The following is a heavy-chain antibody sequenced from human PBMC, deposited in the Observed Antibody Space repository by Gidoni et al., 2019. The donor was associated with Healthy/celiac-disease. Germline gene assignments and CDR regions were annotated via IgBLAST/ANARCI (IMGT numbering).Heavy chain of an antibody. V-gene: IGHV4-39*07. CDR2: IYYSGST. CDR3: ARGPVAYGLSSGYYYDAFDI. D-gene: IGHD3-22*01. J-gene: IGHJ3*02. CDR1: GGSISSSSYY. Sequence: QLQLQESGPGLVKPSETLSLTCTVSGGSISSSSYYWGWIRQPPGKGLEWIGRIYYSGSTYYNPSLKSRVTISVDTSKNQFSLKLSSVTAADTAVYYCARGPVAYGLSSGYYYDAFDIWGQGTMVTVSS.